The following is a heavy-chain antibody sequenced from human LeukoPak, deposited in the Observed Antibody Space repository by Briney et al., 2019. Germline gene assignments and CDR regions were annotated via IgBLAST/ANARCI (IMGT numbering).Heavy chain of an antibody. Sequence: GGSLRLSCAASGFTFSSYWMHWVRQVPGKGLVWVSRIKTDGSNTVYADNVKGRFTISRDNAKNMLYLQMNSLRVEDTAVYYCTRTYYYDSRDYFDYWGQGALVTVSS. D-gene: IGHD3-22*01. CDR3: TRTYYYDSRDYFDY. CDR2: IKTDGSNT. CDR1: GFTFSSYW. J-gene: IGHJ4*02. V-gene: IGHV3-74*01.